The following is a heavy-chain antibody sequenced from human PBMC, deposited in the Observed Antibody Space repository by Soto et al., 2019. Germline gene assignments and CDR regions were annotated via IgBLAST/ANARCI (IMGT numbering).Heavy chain of an antibody. Sequence: QVQLVQSGAEVKKPGASVQVSCKPSGYTFTTYAIHWVRQAPGQSLEWMAWIHTGNGNTKYSPRLQGRVTITRDTSASTAYMELSSLRSEDTAVYYCAISLRLGESFDYWGQGTLVTVSS. V-gene: IGHV1-3*04. CDR2: IHTGNGNT. J-gene: IGHJ4*02. D-gene: IGHD3-16*01. CDR1: GYTFTTYA. CDR3: AISLRLGESFDY.